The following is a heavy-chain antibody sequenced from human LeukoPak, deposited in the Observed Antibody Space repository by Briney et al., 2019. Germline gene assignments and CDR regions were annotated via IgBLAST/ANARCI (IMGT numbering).Heavy chain of an antibody. CDR3: ARSLFTSSGYYTY. CDR1: GGSISSSSYY. CDR2: IYYSGST. V-gene: IGHV4-39*01. D-gene: IGHD3-22*01. Sequence: KPSETLSPTCTVSGGSISSSSYYWGWIRQPPGKGLEWIGSIYYSGSTYYNPSLKSRVTISVDTSKNQFSLKLSSVTAADTAVYYCARSLFTSSGYYTYWGQGTLVTVSS. J-gene: IGHJ4*02.